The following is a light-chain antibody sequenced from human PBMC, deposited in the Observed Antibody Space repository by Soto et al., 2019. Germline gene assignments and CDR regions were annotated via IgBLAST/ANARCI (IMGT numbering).Light chain of an antibody. Sequence: QSVLTQPRPASGTPGQRVTISCSGGISNIGSNPVYWHQHLPGTAPKLLVYRNNQRPSGVPDRFSDSKSDTSAFLAISGLRSEDEADYYGAAWDDPLSAYGFGSGTKATGL. V-gene: IGLV1-47*01. J-gene: IGLJ1*01. CDR2: RNN. CDR3: AAWDDPLSAYG. CDR1: ISNIGSNP.